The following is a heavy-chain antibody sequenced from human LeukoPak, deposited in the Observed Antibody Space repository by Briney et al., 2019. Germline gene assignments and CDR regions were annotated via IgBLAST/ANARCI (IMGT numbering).Heavy chain of an antibody. CDR2: ISSSSSII. D-gene: IGHD3-10*01. Sequence: GGSLRLSCAASGFTFSSFTMNWVRQASGKGLEWVSYISSSSSIIYYADSVKGRFTISRDNAKNSLYLQINSLRAEDTAVYYCARESSGFDYWGQGTLVTVSS. J-gene: IGHJ4*02. CDR3: ARESSGFDY. V-gene: IGHV3-48*01. CDR1: GFTFSSFT.